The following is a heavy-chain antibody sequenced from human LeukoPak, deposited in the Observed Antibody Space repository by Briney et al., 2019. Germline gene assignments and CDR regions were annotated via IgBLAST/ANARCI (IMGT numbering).Heavy chain of an antibody. Sequence: SETLSLTCTLSGPSISSYHWNWIRQPPGKGLEWIGYIYYSGNTNYNPSLKSRVTMSVDTSKNQFSLKVTSVTAADTAVYYCARFGNFVSDIWGQGTIVTVSS. CDR1: GPSISSYH. V-gene: IGHV4-59*12. CDR3: ARFGNFVSDI. J-gene: IGHJ3*02. D-gene: IGHD1-14*01. CDR2: IYYSGNT.